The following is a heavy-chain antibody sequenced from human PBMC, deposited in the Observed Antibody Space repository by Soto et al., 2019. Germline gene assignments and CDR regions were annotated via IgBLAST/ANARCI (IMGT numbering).Heavy chain of an antibody. J-gene: IGHJ6*02. V-gene: IGHV3-33*01. Sequence: QVQLVESGGGAVQPGKSLRLSCAASGFTFSSYAMHWVRQAPGKGLEWVAVIWDDGSNKYYADSVKGRFSISRDNSKNTLYLQMNSLRAEDTAVYYCAGDGFAGYFYGMDVWGQGTTVTVSS. CDR3: AGDGFAGYFYGMDV. CDR2: IWDDGSNK. D-gene: IGHD2-21*01. CDR1: GFTFSSYA.